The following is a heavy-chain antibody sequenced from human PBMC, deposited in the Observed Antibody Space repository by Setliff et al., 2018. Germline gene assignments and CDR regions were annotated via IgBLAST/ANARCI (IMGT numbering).Heavy chain of an antibody. D-gene: IGHD2-2*01. J-gene: IGHJ4*02. V-gene: IGHV4-59*11. CDR3: ARGALEHQLRPFDY. CDR1: GDYISSQY. CDR2: ISNRGST. Sequence: SETLSLTCTVSGDYISSQYWSWIRQPPGKGLEWIGYISNRGSTDYNPSLKSRVTISEDTSRSQFSLKLSSVTAADTAVYYCARGALEHQLRPFDYWGQGTLVTVS.